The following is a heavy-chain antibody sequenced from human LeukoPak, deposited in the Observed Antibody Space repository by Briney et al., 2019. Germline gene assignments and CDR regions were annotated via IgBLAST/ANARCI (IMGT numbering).Heavy chain of an antibody. Sequence: PSETLSLTCTVSGGSISSYYWSWIRQPAGKGLEWIGRIYTSGSTNYNPSLKSRVTMSVDTSKNQFSLKLSSVTAADTAVYYCARESGSYSSSWYWFDPWGQRTLVTVSS. J-gene: IGHJ5*02. CDR2: IYTSGST. CDR3: ARESGSYSSSWYWFDP. CDR1: GGSISSYY. V-gene: IGHV4-4*07. D-gene: IGHD6-13*01.